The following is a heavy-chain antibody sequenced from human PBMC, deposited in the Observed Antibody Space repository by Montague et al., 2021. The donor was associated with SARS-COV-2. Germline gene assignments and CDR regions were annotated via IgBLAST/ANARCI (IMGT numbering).Heavy chain of an antibody. CDR3: ARAVTTGIDWFDP. Sequence: SETLSLTCTVSSGSISSHYWNWIRQLPGKGLEWIGYVNYGGSTNYNPSLKSRVSISLDTSKNQFSLRLNSVTAADTAVYYCARAVTTGIDWFDPWGQGTLVIVSS. V-gene: IGHV4-59*11. CDR1: SGSISSHY. J-gene: IGHJ5*02. D-gene: IGHD4-17*01. CDR2: VNYGGST.